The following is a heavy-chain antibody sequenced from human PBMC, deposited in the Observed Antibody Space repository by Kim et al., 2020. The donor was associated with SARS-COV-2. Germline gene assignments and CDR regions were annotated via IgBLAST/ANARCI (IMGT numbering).Heavy chain of an antibody. CDR3: ASGGGTGYSGYEFDY. Sequence: PSLKSRVTISVDTSKNQFSLKLSSVTAADTAVYYCASGGGTGYSGYEFDYWGQGTLVTVSS. D-gene: IGHD5-12*01. J-gene: IGHJ4*02. V-gene: IGHV4-30-2*04.